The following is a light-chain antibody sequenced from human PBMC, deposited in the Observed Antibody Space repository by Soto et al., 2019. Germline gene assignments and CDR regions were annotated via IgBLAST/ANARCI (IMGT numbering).Light chain of an antibody. V-gene: IGLV3-21*04. CDR1: SIGSKS. Sequence: SYELTKPPSVSVAPGETASITCGGNSIGSKSVHWYQQRPGQAPKLVTSYDSDRPSGIPERFSGSNSGNTATLTISRVEAGDEADYYCQIWDTNNSGVFGGGTKVTVL. J-gene: IGLJ3*02. CDR3: QIWDTNNSGV. CDR2: YDS.